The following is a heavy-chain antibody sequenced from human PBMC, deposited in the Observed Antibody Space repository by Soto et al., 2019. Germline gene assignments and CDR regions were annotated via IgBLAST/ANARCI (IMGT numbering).Heavy chain of an antibody. CDR1: GYTFTSYA. Sequence: ASVKVSCKASGYTFTSYAMHWVRQAPGQRLEWMGWINAGNGNTKYSQKFQGRVTITRDTSASTAYMELSSLRPEDTAVYYCARDLRGRPAYWGQGTLVTVSS. D-gene: IGHD5-12*01. J-gene: IGHJ1*01. CDR3: ARDLRGRPAY. V-gene: IGHV1-3*01. CDR2: INAGNGNT.